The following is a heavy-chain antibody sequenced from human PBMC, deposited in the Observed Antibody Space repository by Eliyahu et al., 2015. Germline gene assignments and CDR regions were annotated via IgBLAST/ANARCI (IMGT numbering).Heavy chain of an antibody. V-gene: IGHV4-31*03. Sequence: QDHLQESGPGLVKPSETLSLTCTVSGGTIINGGYFWSWIRQTPGEGLEWIGHIYHTGSTYHNPSLESRLAISVDTSNNQFSLRLSSVTAADTAIYYCARVHYYDSYKMHFDYWGQGILVTVSS. J-gene: IGHJ4*02. CDR1: GGTIINGGYF. D-gene: IGHD3-22*01. CDR3: ARVHYYDSYKMHFDY. CDR2: IYHTGST.